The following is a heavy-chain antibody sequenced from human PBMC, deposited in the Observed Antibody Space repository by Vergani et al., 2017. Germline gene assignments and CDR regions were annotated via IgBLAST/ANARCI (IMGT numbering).Heavy chain of an antibody. CDR1: GFTFNHYA. D-gene: IGHD5-12*01. CDR2: ISGSGGST. J-gene: IGHJ6*02. V-gene: IGHV3-23*01. CDR3: AKANPRNSGYDYLYDYHAMDV. Sequence: EVQLLESGGDLVQPGGSLRLSCAASGFTFNHYAMNWVRQAPGKGLEWVSGISGSGGSTSYAGSVKGRFTISRDSSKNTLYLQMNSLSAGDTAVYYCAKANPRNSGYDYLYDYHAMDVWGQGTTVTVSS.